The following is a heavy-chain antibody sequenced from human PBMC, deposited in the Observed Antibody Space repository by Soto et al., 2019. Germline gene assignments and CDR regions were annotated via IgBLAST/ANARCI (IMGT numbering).Heavy chain of an antibody. CDR3: ASRGVGTTDGIGV. Sequence: ELCLRLPGAAAPVTFISYSMNSVPQAPGKGLEWVSYISSSSSYISYADSVKGRFTLSRDNAKNSLYLQMNSFRAADPAVSYCASRGVGTTDGIGVWEQRTRVTVCS. D-gene: IGHD1-7*01. CDR1: PVTFISYS. V-gene: IGHV3-21*01. J-gene: IGHJ6*01. CDR2: ISSSSSYI.